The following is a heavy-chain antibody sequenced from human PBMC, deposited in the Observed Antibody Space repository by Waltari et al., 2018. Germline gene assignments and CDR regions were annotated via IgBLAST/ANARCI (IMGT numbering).Heavy chain of an antibody. CDR3: ARSEEYYYGSGSYYPLDY. V-gene: IGHV1-3*01. Sequence: QVQLVQSGAEVKKPGASVKVSCKASGYTFTSYAMHWVRQAPGQRLEWMGWINAGNGNTKYSQKFQGRVTITRDTSASTAYMELSSLRSEDTAVYYCARSEEYYYGSGSYYPLDYWGQGTLVTVSS. CDR1: GYTFTSYA. D-gene: IGHD3-10*01. J-gene: IGHJ4*02. CDR2: INAGNGNT.